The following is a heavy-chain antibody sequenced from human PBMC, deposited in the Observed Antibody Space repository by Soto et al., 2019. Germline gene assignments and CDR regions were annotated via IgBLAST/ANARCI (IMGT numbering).Heavy chain of an antibody. J-gene: IGHJ4*02. CDR3: ARVEGSGSYDY. V-gene: IGHV3-33*01. CDR1: GFTFSSYG. Sequence: QVQLVESGGGVVQPGRSLRLSCAASGFTFSSYGMHWVRQAPGKGLEWVAVIWYDGSNKYYADSVKGRFTISRDNSKNTLYLQMNSLRPEDTAVYYCARVEGSGSYDYWGQGTLVTVSS. CDR2: IWYDGSNK. D-gene: IGHD3-10*01.